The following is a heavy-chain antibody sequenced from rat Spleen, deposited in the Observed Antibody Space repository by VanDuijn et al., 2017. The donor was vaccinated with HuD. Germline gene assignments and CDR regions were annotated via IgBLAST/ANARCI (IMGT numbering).Heavy chain of an antibody. CDR3: ARSKTGWYSDF. CDR1: GYSITSGYG. CDR2: INSAGST. J-gene: IGHJ1*01. V-gene: IGHV3-3*01. Sequence: EVQLQESGPGLVKPSQSLSLTCSVTGYSITSGYGWNWIRKFPGNKLEWMGYINSAGSTNYNPPHKSQISITRDTSKNQFFLQLTSVTAEDTATYYCARSKTGWYSDFWGPGTMVTVSS.